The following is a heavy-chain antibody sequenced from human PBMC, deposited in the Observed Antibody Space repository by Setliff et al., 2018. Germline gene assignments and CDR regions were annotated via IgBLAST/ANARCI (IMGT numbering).Heavy chain of an antibody. CDR2: ITPIFGTA. CDR1: GGTFSSYA. CDR3: ARAGTTIFGVVTSPNYGMDV. V-gene: IGHV1-69*05. D-gene: IGHD3-3*01. J-gene: IGHJ6*02. Sequence: SVKVSCKASGGTFSSYAISWVRQAPGQGLEWMGGITPIFGTANYAQKFQGRVTITTDESTSTAYMELSSLRSEDTAVYYCARAGTTIFGVVTSPNYGMDVWGQGTTVTVSS.